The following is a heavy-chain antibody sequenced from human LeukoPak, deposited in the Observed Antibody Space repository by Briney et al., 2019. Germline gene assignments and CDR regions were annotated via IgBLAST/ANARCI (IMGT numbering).Heavy chain of an antibody. CDR3: ARVSRSTSPYYFDY. D-gene: IGHD2-2*01. J-gene: IGHJ4*03. CDR2: IKQDGSEK. CDR1: GFTFSSYW. V-gene: IGHV3-7*01. Sequence: PGGSLRLSCAASGFTFSSYWMSWVRQAPGKGLEWVANIKQDGSEKYYVDSVKGRFTISRDNAKNSLYLQMNSLRAEDTAVYYCARVSRSTSPYYFDYWGQGTTVTVSS.